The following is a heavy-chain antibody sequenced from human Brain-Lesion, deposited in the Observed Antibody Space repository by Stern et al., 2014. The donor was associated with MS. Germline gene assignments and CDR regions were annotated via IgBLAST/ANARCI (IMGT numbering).Heavy chain of an antibody. Sequence: QVQLQESGPGLVKPSETLSLTCTVSGGSISSSTYYWAWIRQPPGKGLEWIGNIYYSGFTYYNPSLKSRVTISVDMSKNQFSLKLSSVTAADTAIYYWARHDSVPRTSQLYSARDRGPGYFDYWGQGTLVTVSS. CDR2: IYYSGFT. D-gene: IGHD1-26*01. V-gene: IGHV4-39*01. J-gene: IGHJ4*02. CDR1: GGSISSSTYY. CDR3: ARHDSVPRTSQLYSARDRGPGYFDY.